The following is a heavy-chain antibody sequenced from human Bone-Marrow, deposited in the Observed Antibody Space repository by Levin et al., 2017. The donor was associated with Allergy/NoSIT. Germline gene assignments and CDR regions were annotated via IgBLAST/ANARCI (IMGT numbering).Heavy chain of an antibody. CDR3: ARDYDSSGYYLGYFDH. Sequence: GGSLRLSCTASGFSFTRHAMHWVRQAPGKGLEWVGIISSDGNKRYYADSLRGRFDISRDNSKDIIFLQMTDLRAEDTAIYYCARDYDSSGYYLGYFDHWGQGILVTVSS. D-gene: IGHD3-22*01. V-gene: IGHV3-30*09. CDR1: GFSFTRHA. CDR2: ISSDGNKR. J-gene: IGHJ4*02.